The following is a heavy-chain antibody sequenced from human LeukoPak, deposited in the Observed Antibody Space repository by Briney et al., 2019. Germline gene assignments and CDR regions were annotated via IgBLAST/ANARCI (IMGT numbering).Heavy chain of an antibody. CDR3: AGTRIIWFGESRATLDY. J-gene: IGHJ4*02. D-gene: IGHD3-10*01. CDR2: IFTSGSA. V-gene: IGHV4-4*07. Sequence: PSETLSLTCTISTTSINDFYWTWIRQPAGMGLEYVGHIFTSGSADYNASLKNRLTMSVDTSKNQVSLKLYSVTAADTAVYYCAGTRIIWFGESRATLDYWGQGTQVTVSS. CDR1: TTSINDFY.